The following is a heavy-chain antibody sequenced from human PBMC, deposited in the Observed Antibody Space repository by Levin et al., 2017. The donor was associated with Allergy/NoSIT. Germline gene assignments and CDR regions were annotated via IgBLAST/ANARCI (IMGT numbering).Heavy chain of an antibody. Sequence: GGSLRLSCAASGFTFSSYGMHWVRQAPGKGLEWVAVISYDGSNKYYADSVKGRFTISRDNSKNTLYLQMNSLRAEDTAVYYCANGRAARRLAGFDYWGQGTLVTVSS. CDR1: GFTFSSYG. CDR2: ISYDGSNK. D-gene: IGHD6-6*01. J-gene: IGHJ4*02. V-gene: IGHV3-30*18. CDR3: ANGRAARRLAGFDY.